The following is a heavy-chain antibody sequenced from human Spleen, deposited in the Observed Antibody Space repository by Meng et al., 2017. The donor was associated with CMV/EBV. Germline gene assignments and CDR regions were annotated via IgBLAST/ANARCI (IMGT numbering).Heavy chain of an antibody. CDR1: GYTFTQYG. V-gene: IGHV1-18*01. J-gene: IGHJ4*02. CDR3: ARRISFIGPLWYFDY. D-gene: IGHD3-10*01. Sequence: ASVKVSCKASGYTFTQYGISWVRQAPGQGLEWMGWISSYNGNTTYAQNFQGRITINTDTSTSTTYMDLRSLRSDDTAVYFCARRISFIGPLWYFDYWGQGTLVTVSS. CDR2: ISSYNGNT.